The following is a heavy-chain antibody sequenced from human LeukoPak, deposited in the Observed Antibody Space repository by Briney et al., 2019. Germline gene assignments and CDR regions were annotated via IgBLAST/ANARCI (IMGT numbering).Heavy chain of an antibody. CDR2: IDPSDSYT. Sequence: GESLKISCKGSGYSFTSYWISWVRQMPGKGLEWMGRIDPSDSYTYYSPSFQGHVTISADKSISTAYLQWSSLKASDTAMYYCARHGVAYYDYVWGSYRDDYWGQGTLVTVSS. CDR1: GYSFTSYW. D-gene: IGHD3-16*02. CDR3: ARHGVAYYDYVWGSYRDDY. J-gene: IGHJ4*02. V-gene: IGHV5-10-1*01.